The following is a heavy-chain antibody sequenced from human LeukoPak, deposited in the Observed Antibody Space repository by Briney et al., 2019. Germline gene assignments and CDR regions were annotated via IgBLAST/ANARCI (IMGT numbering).Heavy chain of an antibody. CDR1: GFTFSSYW. V-gene: IGHV3-7*01. CDR2: IKQDGSQK. CDR3: ARAASGYYFDY. D-gene: IGHD3-3*01. Sequence: GGSLRLSCAASGFTFSSYWMSWVRQAPGKGLEWVANIKQDGSQKYYVDSVKGRFTISRDNAKNSLYLQMNSLRAEDTAVYYCARAASGYYFDYWGQGTLVTVSS. J-gene: IGHJ4*02.